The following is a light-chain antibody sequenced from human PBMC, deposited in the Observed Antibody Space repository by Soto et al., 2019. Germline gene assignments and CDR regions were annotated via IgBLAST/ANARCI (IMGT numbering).Light chain of an antibody. Sequence: QSVLTQPASVSGSPGQSITISCTATISDVGVYNYVSWYQHHPGKAPKLMIYDVSTRPSGVSNRFSGSKSGNTASLTISGLQTEDEADYYCSSYTRTRTLVVFGGATQLTVL. CDR1: ISDVGVYNY. V-gene: IGLV2-14*03. CDR3: SSYTRTRTLVV. CDR2: DVS. J-gene: IGLJ2*01.